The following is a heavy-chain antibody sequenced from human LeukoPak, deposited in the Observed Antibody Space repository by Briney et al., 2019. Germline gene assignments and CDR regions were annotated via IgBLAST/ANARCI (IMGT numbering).Heavy chain of an antibody. Sequence: GRSLRLSCAASGFTLSSYGMRWVRKAPGKGLEWVAVIWYDGSNKYYADSVKGRFTISRDNSNNTLYLQMNSRRAEDRAVYYCARVMVRGVRFNGMDVWGKGTTVTVSS. CDR3: ARVMVRGVRFNGMDV. CDR1: GFTLSSYG. CDR2: IWYDGSNK. V-gene: IGHV3-33*01. J-gene: IGHJ6*04. D-gene: IGHD3-10*01.